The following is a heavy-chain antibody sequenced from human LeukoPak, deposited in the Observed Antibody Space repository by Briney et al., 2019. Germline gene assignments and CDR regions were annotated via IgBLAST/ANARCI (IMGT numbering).Heavy chain of an antibody. J-gene: IGHJ4*02. V-gene: IGHV3-53*01. CDR3: TRRAGSYSHPYDY. CDR2: IYSDNT. D-gene: IGHD3-22*01. Sequence: GGSLRLSCTVSGFTVSSNSMSWGRQAPGKGLEWVSFIYSDNTHYSYSVTGRVTISIDKSNNTIYLHMDSLSAADTAVYYFTRRAGSYSHPYDYWGQGTLVTVSS. CDR1: GFTVSSNS.